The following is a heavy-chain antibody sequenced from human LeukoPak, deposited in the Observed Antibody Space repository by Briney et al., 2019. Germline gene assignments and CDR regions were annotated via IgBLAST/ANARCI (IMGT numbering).Heavy chain of an antibody. J-gene: IGHJ4*02. V-gene: IGHV3-15*01. Sequence: GGSLRLSCAASGFTFSSYAMSWVRQAPGKGLEWVGRIKSKTDGGTTDYAAPVKGRFTISRDDSKNTLYLQMNSLKTEDTAVYYCTTVLNYYDSSGYSDFDYWSQGTLVTVSS. D-gene: IGHD3-22*01. CDR2: IKSKTDGGTT. CDR1: GFTFSSYA. CDR3: TTVLNYYDSSGYSDFDY.